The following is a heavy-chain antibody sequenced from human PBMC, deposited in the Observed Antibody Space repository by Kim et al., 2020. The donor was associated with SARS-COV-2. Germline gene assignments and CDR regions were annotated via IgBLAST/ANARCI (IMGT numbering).Heavy chain of an antibody. D-gene: IGHD5-12*01. J-gene: IGHJ4*02. CDR2: INPNSGGT. CDR3: AKAAHSGYVGPPPGGPEY. V-gene: IGHV1-2*04. Sequence: ASVKVSCKTSGYSFTDYHMHWVRHAPGQGLEWMGWINPNSGGTNYAQKFQGWVIMTRDTTISTTYMELTRLRSDDTAVYYCAKAAHSGYVGPPPGGPEYWGQGTLVTVSS. CDR1: GYSFTDYH.